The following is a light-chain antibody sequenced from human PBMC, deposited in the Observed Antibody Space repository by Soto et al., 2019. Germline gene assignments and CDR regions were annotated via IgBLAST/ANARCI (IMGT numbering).Light chain of an antibody. CDR1: NLESKS. CDR2: DDR. CDR3: QVWDGDTDHVV. Sequence: SYELTQAASVSVAPGLTAKISCGGNNLESKSVHWYQQRPGQAPVLVVYDDRARPSGIPERFSGSNSGNTATLTISRLEAGDEAVYYCQVWDGDTDHVVFGGGTNLTVL. J-gene: IGLJ2*01. V-gene: IGLV3-21*02.